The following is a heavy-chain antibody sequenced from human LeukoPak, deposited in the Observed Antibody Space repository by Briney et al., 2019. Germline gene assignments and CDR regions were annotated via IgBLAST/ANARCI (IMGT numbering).Heavy chain of an antibody. Sequence: ASVKVSCKASGYTFTSYYMHWVRQAPGQGLEWMGIINPSGGSTSYAQKFQGRVTMTRDMSTSTVYMELSSLRSEDTAVYYCARSRLPGIAVASVVDYWGQGTLVTVSS. CDR1: GYTFTSYY. CDR3: ARSRLPGIAVASVVDY. V-gene: IGHV1-46*01. J-gene: IGHJ4*02. CDR2: INPSGGST. D-gene: IGHD6-19*01.